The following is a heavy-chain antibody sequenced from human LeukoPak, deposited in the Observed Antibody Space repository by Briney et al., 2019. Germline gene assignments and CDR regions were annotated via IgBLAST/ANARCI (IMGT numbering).Heavy chain of an antibody. J-gene: IGHJ4*02. CDR1: GGSISSHY. CDR2: IYYSGNT. V-gene: IGHV4-59*11. CDR3: ARARDFDSSGYSYFDS. Sequence: SETPSLTCSVSGGSISSHYWMWIRQPPGKLLEWIGYIYYSGNTDYNPSLKSRVAISVDTSKSHFSLKLSSVTAADTAVYYCARARDFDSSGYSYFDSWGQGTLVIVSS. D-gene: IGHD3-22*01.